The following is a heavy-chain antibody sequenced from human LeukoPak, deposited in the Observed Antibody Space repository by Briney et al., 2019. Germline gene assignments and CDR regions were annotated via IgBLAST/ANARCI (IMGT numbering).Heavy chain of an antibody. Sequence: GGSLRLSCAASGISITGYSMNWIRQAPGKGLEWVATITSDSTYISHAASVRGRFTASRDNAKNSVFLQMDSLRTGDTAVYFCARDCERGYSYGLCWGQGTVVTVSS. J-gene: IGHJ4*02. D-gene: IGHD5-18*01. V-gene: IGHV3-21*01. CDR1: GISITGYS. CDR3: ARDCERGYSYGLC. CDR2: ITSDSTYI.